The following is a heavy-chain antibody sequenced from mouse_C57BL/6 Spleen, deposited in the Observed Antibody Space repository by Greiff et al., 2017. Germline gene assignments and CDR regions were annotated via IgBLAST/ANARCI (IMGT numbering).Heavy chain of an antibody. V-gene: IGHV1-26*01. CDR3: ARGTTVVDYYFDY. D-gene: IGHD1-1*01. CDR1: GYTFTDYY. Sequence: VQLQQSGPELVKPGASVKISCKASGYTFTDYYMNWVKQSHGKSLEWIGDINPNNGGTSYNQKFKGKATLTVDKSSSTAYMELRSLTSEDSAVYYCARGTTVVDYYFDYWGQGTTLTVSS. J-gene: IGHJ2*01. CDR2: INPNNGGT.